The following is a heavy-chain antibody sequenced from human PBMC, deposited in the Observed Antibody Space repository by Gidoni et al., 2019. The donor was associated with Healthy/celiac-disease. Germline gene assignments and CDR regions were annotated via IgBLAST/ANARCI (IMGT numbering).Heavy chain of an antibody. CDR2: MSVSGGRK. CDR3: AKVLGRRSARGGIEY. Sequence: EVQLLESGGGLVQPGGSLRLPCAASVFTSSRYAMSWVRQAPGTGLEWVSAMSVSGGRKYNAVSVKGRFTIYRDNSKNTLNLQRDRLRAEDTDVYYCAKVLGRRSARGGIEYWGQGTQVTVSS. CDR1: VFTSSRYA. V-gene: IGHV3-23*01. J-gene: IGHJ4*02.